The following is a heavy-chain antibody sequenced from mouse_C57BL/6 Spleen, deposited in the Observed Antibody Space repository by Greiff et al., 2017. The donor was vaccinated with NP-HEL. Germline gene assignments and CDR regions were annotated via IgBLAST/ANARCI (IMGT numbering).Heavy chain of an antibody. CDR3: ARVIYYYGSSYEAMDY. CDR2: INPSNGGT. V-gene: IGHV1-53*01. D-gene: IGHD1-1*01. CDR1: GYTFTSYW. J-gene: IGHJ4*01. Sequence: VQLQQPGTELVKPGASVKLSCKASGYTFTSYWMHWVKQRPGQGLEWIGNINPSNGGTNYNEKFKSKATLTVDNSSRTAYMQLSSLTSEDSAVYYCARVIYYYGSSYEAMDYWGQGTSVTVSS.